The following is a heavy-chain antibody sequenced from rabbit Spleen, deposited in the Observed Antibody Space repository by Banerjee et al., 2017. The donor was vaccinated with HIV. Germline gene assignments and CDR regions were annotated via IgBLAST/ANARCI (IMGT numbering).Heavy chain of an antibody. CDR3: ARDLVAVIGWNFNL. D-gene: IGHD1-1*01. CDR2: INIVTGKS. V-gene: IGHV1S40*01. CDR1: GFSFRNGYV. Sequence: QSLEESGGDLVKPGGSLTLTCTASGFSFRNGYVMCWVRQAPGKGLEWIACINIVTGKSVYASWAKGRFTMSRTSSTTVTLQMTSLTAADTATYFCARDLVAVIGWNFNLWGQGTLVTVS. J-gene: IGHJ4*01.